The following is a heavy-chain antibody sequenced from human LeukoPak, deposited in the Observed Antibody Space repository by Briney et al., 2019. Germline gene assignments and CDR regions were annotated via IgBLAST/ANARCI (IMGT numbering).Heavy chain of an antibody. Sequence: WETLSLTCTVSGGSISSYYWSWIRQPAGKGLEWIGRIYTSGSTNYNPSLKSRVTISVDTSKNQFSLKLSSVTAADTAVYYCARGRQFSYDYVWGSYLYTNRRYYFDYWGQGTLVTVSS. CDR2: IYTSGST. D-gene: IGHD3-16*02. CDR3: ARGRQFSYDYVWGSYLYTNRRYYFDY. J-gene: IGHJ4*02. V-gene: IGHV4-4*07. CDR1: GGSISSYY.